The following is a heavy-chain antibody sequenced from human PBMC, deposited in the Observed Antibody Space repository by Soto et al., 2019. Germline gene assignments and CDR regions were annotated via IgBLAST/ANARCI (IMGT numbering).Heavy chain of an antibody. CDR3: AKDPPRYSSGWWDDAFDI. CDR2: ISGSGGST. D-gene: IGHD6-19*01. V-gene: IGHV3-23*01. Sequence: EVQLLESGGGLVQPGGSLRLSCAASGFTFSSYAMSWVRQAPGKGLEWVSAISGSGGSTYYADSVKGRFTISRDNSKNTLYLQMNSLRAEDTAVYYCAKDPPRYSSGWWDDAFDIWGQGTMVTVSS. CDR1: GFTFSSYA. J-gene: IGHJ3*02.